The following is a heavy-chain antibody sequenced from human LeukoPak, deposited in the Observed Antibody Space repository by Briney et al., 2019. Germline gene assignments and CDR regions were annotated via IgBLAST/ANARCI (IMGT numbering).Heavy chain of an antibody. D-gene: IGHD1-26*01. V-gene: IGHV4-34*01. CDR3: VRTLLPDTKGAFDV. CDR2: IYYSGST. Sequence: SETLSLTCAVYGGSFSGYYWSWIRQPPGKGLEWIGSIYYSGSTYYNPSLKSRVTISVDTSKNQFSLKLSSVTAADTAVYYCVRTLLPDTKGAFDVWGQGTMVTVSS. J-gene: IGHJ3*01. CDR1: GGSFSGYY.